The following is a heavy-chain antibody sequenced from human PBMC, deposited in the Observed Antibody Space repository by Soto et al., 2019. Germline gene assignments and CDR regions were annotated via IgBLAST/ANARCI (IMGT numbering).Heavy chain of an antibody. Sequence: SVKVSCKASGGTFSSYAISWVRQAPGQGLEWMGGIIPIFGTANYAQKFQGRVTITADESTSTAYMELSSLRSEDTAVYYCARCRRGSGSYSDGMDVWGQGTTVTVSS. CDR1: GGTFSSYA. J-gene: IGHJ6*02. CDR3: ARCRRGSGSYSDGMDV. D-gene: IGHD3-10*01. V-gene: IGHV1-69*13. CDR2: IIPIFGTA.